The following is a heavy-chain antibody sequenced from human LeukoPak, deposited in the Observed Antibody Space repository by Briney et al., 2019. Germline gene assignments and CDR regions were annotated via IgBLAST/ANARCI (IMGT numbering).Heavy chain of an antibody. Sequence: SETLSLTCAVYGGSFSGYYWSWIRQPPGKGLEWIGEINHSGSTNYNPSLKSRVTISVDTSKNQFSLKLSSVTAADTAVYYCAREPPYYYDSSGLFDYWGQGTLVTVSS. CDR1: GGSFSGYY. D-gene: IGHD3-22*01. V-gene: IGHV4-34*01. CDR2: INHSGST. J-gene: IGHJ4*02. CDR3: AREPPYYYDSSGLFDY.